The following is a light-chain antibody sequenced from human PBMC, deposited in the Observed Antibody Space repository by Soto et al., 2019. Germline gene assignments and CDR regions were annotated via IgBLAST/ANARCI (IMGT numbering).Light chain of an antibody. V-gene: IGKV3-15*01. CDR2: GAS. J-gene: IGKJ1*01. CDR3: QQYNNWPPWT. CDR1: QSVSSN. Sequence: EIMMTQSPATLSVSPGERATLSCRASQSVSSNLAWYQQKPGQAPRLLIYGASTRATGIPARFSGSGSGTEFTLTISSLQSEDFAVYYCQQYNNWPPWTLGQGTKVDIQ.